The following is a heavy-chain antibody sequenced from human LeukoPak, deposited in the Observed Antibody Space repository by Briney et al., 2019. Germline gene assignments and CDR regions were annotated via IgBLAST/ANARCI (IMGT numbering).Heavy chain of an antibody. Sequence: GESLQISCKGSGYSFTSYWIGWVRPMPGKGLEWMGIIYPGDSDTRYSPSFQGQVTISADKSISTAYLQWSSLKASDTAMYCCARSEGRGLLWFGELSLYFDYWGQGTLVTVSS. CDR1: GYSFTSYW. V-gene: IGHV5-51*01. D-gene: IGHD3-10*01. CDR3: ARSEGRGLLWFGELSLYFDY. CDR2: IYPGDSDT. J-gene: IGHJ4*02.